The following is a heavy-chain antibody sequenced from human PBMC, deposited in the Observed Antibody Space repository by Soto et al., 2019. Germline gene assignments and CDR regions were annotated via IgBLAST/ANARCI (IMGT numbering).Heavy chain of an antibody. V-gene: IGHV3-23*01. CDR3: AKIPSFVVVTAISPFLFDY. Sequence: HPGGSLRLSCAASGFTFSSYAMSWVRQAPGKGLEWVSAISGSGGSTYYADSVKGRFTISRDNSKNTLYLQMNSLRAEDTAVYYCAKIPSFVVVTAISPFLFDYWGQGTLVTVSS. J-gene: IGHJ4*02. CDR2: ISGSGGST. CDR1: GFTFSSYA. D-gene: IGHD2-21*02.